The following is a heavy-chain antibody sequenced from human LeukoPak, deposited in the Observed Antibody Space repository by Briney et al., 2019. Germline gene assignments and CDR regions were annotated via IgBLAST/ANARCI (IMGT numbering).Heavy chain of an antibody. D-gene: IGHD2-2*01. V-gene: IGHV1-2*02. J-gene: IGHJ5*02. CDR1: GYTFTGYY. Sequence: GASVKVSCKASGYTFTGYYVHWVRQAPGQGLEWMGWINPNSGGTNYAQKFQGRVTMTRDTSISTAYMELSRLRSDDTAVYYCARDKESTSCYAGCWWFDPWGQGTLVTVSS. CDR3: ARDKESTSCYAGCWWFDP. CDR2: INPNSGGT.